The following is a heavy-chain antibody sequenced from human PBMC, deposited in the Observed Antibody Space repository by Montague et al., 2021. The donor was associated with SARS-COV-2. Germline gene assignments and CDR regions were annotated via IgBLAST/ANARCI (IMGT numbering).Heavy chain of an antibody. CDR1: GFTFSSYD. D-gene: IGHD1-26*01. J-gene: IGHJ4*02. V-gene: IGHV3-30*18. CDR3: AKDVGLRNFFDY. Sequence: PLRLSCAASGFTFSSYDMHWVRQAPGKGLEWVAVISYDGSNKYYADSVKGRFTISRDNSKNTLYLQMNSLRAEDTAVYYCAKDVGLRNFFDYWGQGTLVTVSS. CDR2: ISYDGSNK.